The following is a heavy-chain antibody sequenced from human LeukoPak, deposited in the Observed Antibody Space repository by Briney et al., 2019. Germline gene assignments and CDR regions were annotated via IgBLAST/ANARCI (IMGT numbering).Heavy chain of an antibody. Sequence: RPSETLSLTCTVSGGSISSSSYYWGWIRQPPGKGLEWIGSIYYSGSTYYNPSLKSRVTISVDTSKNQFSLKLSSVTAADTAVYYCARDSSYFRNWFDPWGQGTLVTVSS. J-gene: IGHJ5*02. CDR3: ARDSSYFRNWFDP. CDR1: GGSISSSSYY. CDR2: IYYSGST. D-gene: IGHD1-26*01. V-gene: IGHV4-39*07.